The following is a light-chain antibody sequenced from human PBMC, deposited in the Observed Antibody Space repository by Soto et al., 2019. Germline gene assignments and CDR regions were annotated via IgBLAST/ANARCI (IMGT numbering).Light chain of an antibody. CDR1: QEISNY. J-gene: IGKJ1*01. CDR2: DAS. Sequence: DIQMIQSPSSLSASVGDRVTITCQASQEISNYLNWYQQKPGKAPKLLIYDASNLERGVPSRFSGRGSVTDVTSTISSLQPEDFATYYCQQYDHLPRTFGRGTKVEIK. CDR3: QQYDHLPRT. V-gene: IGKV1-33*01.